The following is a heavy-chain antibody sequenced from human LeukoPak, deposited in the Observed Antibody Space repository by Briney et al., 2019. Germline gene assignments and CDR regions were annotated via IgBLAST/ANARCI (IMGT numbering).Heavy chain of an antibody. CDR3: ARVYYDSSGYPLDY. V-gene: IGHV4-59*01. D-gene: IGHD3-22*01. Sequence: SETLSCTSTVSGGSSSSYYWGWIRHPQGQGLEGIGYIYYSGSTNYTPSLKSRVTISVDTSKNQFSLKLSSVTAADTAVYYCARVYYDSSGYPLDYWGQGTLVTVSS. CDR1: GGSSSSYY. CDR2: IYYSGST. J-gene: IGHJ4*02.